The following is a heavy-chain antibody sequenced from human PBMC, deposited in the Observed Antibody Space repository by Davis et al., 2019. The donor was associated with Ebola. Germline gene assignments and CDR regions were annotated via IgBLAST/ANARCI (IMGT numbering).Heavy chain of an antibody. CDR3: ASLRRTITGMDDGFDI. Sequence: KVSCKDSENSFSTYWIGWVRQMPGKGLEWMGLIYTGDSDTRYSPSFRGQVTISADKSTRTAYLQWGSLKASDSGMYYCASLRRTITGMDDGFDIWGQGTMVTVSS. CDR2: IYTGDSDT. CDR1: ENSFSTYW. D-gene: IGHD2-8*02. J-gene: IGHJ3*02. V-gene: IGHV5-51*01.